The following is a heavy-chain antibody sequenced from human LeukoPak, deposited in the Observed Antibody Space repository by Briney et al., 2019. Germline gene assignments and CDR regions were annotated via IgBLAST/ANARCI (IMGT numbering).Heavy chain of an antibody. Sequence: GGSLRLSCAASGFTFSIYAMSWVRQAPGKGLEWVSAIIGSGGNTYHAHSVKGRLTISRENSKNTLYLQMNSLRAEDTAVYYCAKDLGAYCSGGSCYSPAYWGQGTLVTVSS. J-gene: IGHJ4*02. CDR2: IIGSGGNT. V-gene: IGHV3-23*01. D-gene: IGHD2-15*01. CDR1: GFTFSIYA. CDR3: AKDLGAYCSGGSCYSPAY.